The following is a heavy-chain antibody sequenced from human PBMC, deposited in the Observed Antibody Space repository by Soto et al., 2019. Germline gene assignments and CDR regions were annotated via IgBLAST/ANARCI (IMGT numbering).Heavy chain of an antibody. V-gene: IGHV4-59*01. D-gene: IGHD2-8*01. CDR3: ARHWKGYCTNGVCPPGMDV. Sequence: TETLSLTCSVPRDSINYYCWSWIRQPPGKGPEWIGYVYHSGITNYNPSLESRVTISLDTSKNQFSLKLKSVTAADTAVYYCARHWKGYCTNGVCPPGMDVWGQGTTVT. CDR2: VYHSGIT. J-gene: IGHJ6*02. CDR1: RDSINYYC.